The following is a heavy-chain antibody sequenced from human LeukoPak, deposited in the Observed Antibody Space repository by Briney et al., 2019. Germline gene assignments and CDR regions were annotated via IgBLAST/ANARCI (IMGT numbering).Heavy chain of an antibody. V-gene: IGHV4-59*08. CDR1: GGSISSYY. Sequence: PSETLSLTCTVSGGSISSYYWSWIRQPPGKGLEWIGYIYYSETYYNPSLKSRVTISLDMSKNQFSLNLRFVTAADAAVYYCARTQGWGTVRTGYYYGMDVWGQGTTVTVSS. J-gene: IGHJ6*02. CDR2: IYYSET. CDR3: ARTQGWGTVRTGYYYGMDV. D-gene: IGHD4-11*01.